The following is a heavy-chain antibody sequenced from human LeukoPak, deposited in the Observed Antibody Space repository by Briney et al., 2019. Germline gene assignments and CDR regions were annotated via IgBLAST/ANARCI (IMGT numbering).Heavy chain of an antibody. CDR1: GFTFDDYA. Sequence: GGSLRLSCAASGFTFDDYAMPWVRQAPGKGLEWVSGISWNSGSIGYADSVKGRFTISRDNAKNSLYLQMNSLRAEDTALYYCAKDPVAGIGSKSLHYWGQGTLVTVSS. V-gene: IGHV3-9*01. CDR2: ISWNSGSI. J-gene: IGHJ4*02. CDR3: AKDPVAGIGSKSLHY. D-gene: IGHD6-19*01.